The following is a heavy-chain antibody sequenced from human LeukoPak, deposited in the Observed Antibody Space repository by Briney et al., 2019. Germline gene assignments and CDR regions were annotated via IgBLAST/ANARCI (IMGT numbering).Heavy chain of an antibody. CDR1: GYTFTGYY. V-gene: IGHV1-2*06. J-gene: IGHJ4*02. D-gene: IGHD3-3*01. CDR2: TNPNNGGT. Sequence: SVKVSCKASGYTFTGYYMHWVRQAPGQGLEWMGRTNPNNGGTNYAQKFQGRVTMTRDTSISTAYMELSRLRSDDTAVYYCASPQYDFWSGYDFDYWGQGSLVTVSS. CDR3: ASPQYDFWSGYDFDY.